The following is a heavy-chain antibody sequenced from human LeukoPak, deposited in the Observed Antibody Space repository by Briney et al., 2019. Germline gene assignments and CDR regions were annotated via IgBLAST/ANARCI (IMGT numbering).Heavy chain of an antibody. CDR2: IWYDGSNK. CDR3: ARAGVVPAAKFDY. D-gene: IGHD2-2*01. V-gene: IGHV3-33*01. Sequence: GGSLRLSCAASGFTFSSYGMHWVRQAPGKGLEWVAVIWYDGSNKYYADSVKGRFTISRDNSKNTLYLQVNSLRAEDTAVYYCARAGVVPAAKFDYWGQGTLVTVSS. J-gene: IGHJ4*02. CDR1: GFTFSSYG.